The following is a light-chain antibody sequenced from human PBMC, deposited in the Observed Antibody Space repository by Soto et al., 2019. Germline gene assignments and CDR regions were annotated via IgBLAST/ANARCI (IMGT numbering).Light chain of an antibody. CDR1: NSNIGAGYD. CDR2: GNN. V-gene: IGLV1-40*01. CDR3: CSYAGDYMFV. J-gene: IGLJ1*01. Sequence: QSVLTQPPSVSGAPGQRVTISCTGSNSNIGAGYDVHWYQQLPGTAPKLLIYGNNNRPSGVPDRFSGSKSGTSASLAISGLRAEDEGDYYCCSYAGDYMFVFGTGTKLTVL.